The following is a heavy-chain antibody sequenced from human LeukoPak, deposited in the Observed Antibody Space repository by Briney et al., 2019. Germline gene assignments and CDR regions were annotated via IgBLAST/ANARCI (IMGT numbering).Heavy chain of an antibody. Sequence: GESLRLSCAASGFTFSSYAMSWVRQAPGKGLEWVSAISGSGGSTYYADSVKGRFTISRDNSKNTLYLQVNSLRAEDTAVYYCAKDCMGSYDFRSGYLANYYYYGMDVWGQGTTVTVSS. J-gene: IGHJ6*02. D-gene: IGHD3-3*01. V-gene: IGHV3-23*01. CDR1: GFTFSSYA. CDR2: ISGSGGST. CDR3: AKDCMGSYDFRSGYLANYYYYGMDV.